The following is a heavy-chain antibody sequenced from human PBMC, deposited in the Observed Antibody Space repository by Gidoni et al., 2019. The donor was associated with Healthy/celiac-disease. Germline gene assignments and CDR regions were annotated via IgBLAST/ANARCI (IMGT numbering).Heavy chain of an antibody. Sequence: QLQLQESGPGLVKPSEPLSLTCTVSGGSISSSSYYWGWIRQPPGKGLEWIGSIYYSGSTYYNPSLKSRVTISVDTSKNQFSLKLSSVTAADTAVYYCARHLLPIVVVPAGWFDPWGQGTLVTVSS. CDR3: ARHLLPIVVVPAGWFDP. J-gene: IGHJ5*02. CDR2: IYYSGST. CDR1: GGSISSSSYY. V-gene: IGHV4-39*01. D-gene: IGHD2-2*01.